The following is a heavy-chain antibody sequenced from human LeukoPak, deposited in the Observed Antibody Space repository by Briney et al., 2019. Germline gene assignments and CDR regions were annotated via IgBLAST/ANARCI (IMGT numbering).Heavy chain of an antibody. CDR2: INHSGST. CDR1: GGSISSYY. J-gene: IGHJ4*02. V-gene: IGHV4-34*01. CDR3: ARRTGYDPYDY. Sequence: SETLSLTCTVSGGSISSYYWSWIRQPPGKGLEWIGEINHSGSTNYNPSLKSRVTISVDTSKNQFSLKLSSVTAADTAVYYCARRTGYDPYDYWGQGTLVTVSS. D-gene: IGHD5-12*01.